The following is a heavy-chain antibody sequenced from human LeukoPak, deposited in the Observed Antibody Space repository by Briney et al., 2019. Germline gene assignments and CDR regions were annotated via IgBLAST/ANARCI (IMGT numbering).Heavy chain of an antibody. CDR1: GFXFSDYN. Sequence: GGSLRLSCAASGFXFSDYNIHWVRQAPGKGLDWVALMSPDGNKKYYADSVKGRFTISRDNAKNSLYLQMNFLRDEDTAVYFCATGELGGASWGQGTLVTVSS. J-gene: IGHJ5*02. D-gene: IGHD3-16*01. CDR2: MSPDGNKK. CDR3: ATGELGGAS. V-gene: IGHV3-30-3*01.